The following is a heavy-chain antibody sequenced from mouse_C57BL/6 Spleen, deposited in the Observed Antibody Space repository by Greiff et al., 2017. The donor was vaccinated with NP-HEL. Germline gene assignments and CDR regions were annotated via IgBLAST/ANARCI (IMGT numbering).Heavy chain of an antibody. Sequence: EVKLMESGGGLVQPGESLKLSCESNEYEFPSHDMSWVRKTPEKRLELVAAINSDGGSTYYPDTMERRFIISRDNTKKTLYLQMSSLMSDDTALYYCARAGCYYSSCLYWYFCVWGTGATVTVSS. J-gene: IGHJ1*03. CDR2: INSDGGST. CDR3: ARAGCYYSSCLYWYFCV. D-gene: IGHD1-1*01. CDR1: EYEFPSHD. V-gene: IGHV5-2*01.